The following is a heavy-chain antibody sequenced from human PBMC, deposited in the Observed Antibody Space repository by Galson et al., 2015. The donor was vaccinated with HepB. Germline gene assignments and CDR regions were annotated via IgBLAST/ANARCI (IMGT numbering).Heavy chain of an antibody. Sequence: SVKVSCKASGYTFTSYGISWVRQAPGQGLEWMGWISAYNGNTNYAQKLQGRVTMTTDTSTSTAYMELRSLRSDDTAVYYCASSVRGVITGPFYGMDVWGQGTTVTVSS. D-gene: IGHD3-10*01. J-gene: IGHJ6*02. CDR1: GYTFTSYG. CDR3: ASSVRGVITGPFYGMDV. V-gene: IGHV1-18*04. CDR2: ISAYNGNT.